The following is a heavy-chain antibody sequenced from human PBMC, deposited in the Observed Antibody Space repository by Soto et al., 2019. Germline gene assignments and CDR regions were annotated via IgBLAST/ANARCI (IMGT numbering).Heavy chain of an antibody. CDR1: GFTFSSYA. D-gene: IGHD2-21*02. Sequence: GGSLRLSCAASGFTFSSYAMHWVRQAPGKGLEWVAVISYDGSNNYYADAVKGRFTISRDNSKNTLYLQMNILRAEDTAVYYCASAYCGGDCYLPNIWGQGTMVTVSS. J-gene: IGHJ3*02. CDR2: ISYDGSNN. V-gene: IGHV3-30*04. CDR3: ASAYCGGDCYLPNI.